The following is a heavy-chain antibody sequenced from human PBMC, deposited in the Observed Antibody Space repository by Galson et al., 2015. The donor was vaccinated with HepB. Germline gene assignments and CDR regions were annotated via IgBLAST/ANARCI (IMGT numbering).Heavy chain of an antibody. CDR1: GYTFLSYA. CDR3: FTLGGKVGRYFDY. J-gene: IGHJ4*02. D-gene: IGHD4-23*01. Sequence: SVKVSCKASGYTFLSYAIHWVRQAPGQGLEWMGWISAYNGNTNYAQKLQGRVTMTTDTSTSTAYMELRSLRSDDTAVYYCFTLGGKVGRYFDYWGQGTLVTVSS. CDR2: ISAYNGNT. V-gene: IGHV1-18*01.